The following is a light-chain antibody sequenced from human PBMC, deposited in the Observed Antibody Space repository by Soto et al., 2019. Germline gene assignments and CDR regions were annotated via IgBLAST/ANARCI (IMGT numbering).Light chain of an antibody. CDR2: GVS. J-gene: IGKJ5*01. CDR1: QPVSSNF. Sequence: ELVLTQSPGTLSLSPGESAALSCRASQPVSSNFLAWYQQKPGQAPRLLIYGVSSRASGIPDRFFGSGSGKDFTLTINRLEPEDFAVYYCQQYANSPITFGQGTRLEIK. V-gene: IGKV3-20*01. CDR3: QQYANSPIT.